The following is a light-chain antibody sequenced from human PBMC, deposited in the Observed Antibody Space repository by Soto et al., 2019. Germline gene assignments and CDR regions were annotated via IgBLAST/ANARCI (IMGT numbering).Light chain of an antibody. CDR1: SSNIGRNT. CDR2: SNS. CDR3: AAWDDRLNGYV. J-gene: IGLJ1*01. V-gene: IGLV1-44*01. Sequence: QSVLTQPPSASGTPGQRVTISCSGSSSNIGRNTVNWYQQFPGTAPKLLIYSNSQRPSGVPDRISGSESGTSASLAISGLQSEDEAEYYCAAWDDRLNGYVFGTGTKVTVL.